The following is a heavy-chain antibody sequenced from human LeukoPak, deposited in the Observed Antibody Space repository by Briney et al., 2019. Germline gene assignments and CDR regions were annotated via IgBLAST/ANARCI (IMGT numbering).Heavy chain of an antibody. CDR3: ARIVSGELLSGRYYYYGMDV. D-gene: IGHD3-10*02. J-gene: IGHJ6*04. CDR1: GGSFSGYY. Sequence: SETLSLTCAVYGGSFSGYYWSWIRQPPGKGLEWIGEINHSGSTNYNPSLKSRVTISVDTSKNQFSLKLSSVTAADTAVYYCARIVSGELLSGRYYYYGMDVWGKGTTVTVSS. V-gene: IGHV4-34*01. CDR2: INHSGST.